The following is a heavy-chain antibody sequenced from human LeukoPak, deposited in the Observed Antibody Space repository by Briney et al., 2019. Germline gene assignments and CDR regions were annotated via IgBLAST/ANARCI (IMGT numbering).Heavy chain of an antibody. CDR2: IYPGDSDT. CDR1: GYSFTSYW. CDR3: ARLGLLWFGELLYPYYFDY. V-gene: IGHV5-51*01. Sequence: GESLKISCKGSGYSFTSYWIGWVRQMPGKGLEWMGIIYPGDSDTRYSPSFQGQVTISADKSTSTAYREWSSLKASDTAMHYCARLGLLWFGELLYPYYFDYWGQGTLVTDSS. J-gene: IGHJ4*02. D-gene: IGHD3-10*01.